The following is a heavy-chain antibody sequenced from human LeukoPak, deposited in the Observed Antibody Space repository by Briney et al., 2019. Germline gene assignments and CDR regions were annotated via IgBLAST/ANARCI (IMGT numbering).Heavy chain of an antibody. V-gene: IGHV5-10-1*01. CDR3: AINSGRYGSAGN. CDR1: GYSFINYW. Sequence: GESLKISCKGSGYSFINYWINWVRQMPGKGLEWMGRIDPSDSYTNYSPSFQGHVTISADKSISTAYLQWSSLKASDNAMYYCAINSGRYGSAGNWGQGTLVTVSS. CDR2: IDPSDSYT. D-gene: IGHD6-19*01. J-gene: IGHJ4*02.